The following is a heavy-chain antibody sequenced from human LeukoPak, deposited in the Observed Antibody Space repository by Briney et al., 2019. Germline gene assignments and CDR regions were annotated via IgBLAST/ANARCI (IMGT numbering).Heavy chain of an antibody. V-gene: IGHV4-59*01. CDR2: INYSGNP. CDR3: ARDLGYCSTTSCYNWFDP. J-gene: IGHJ5*02. Sequence: PSETLSLTCTVSGGSISSYYWSWIRQPPGKGLEWIGYINYSGNPNYNPSLRSRVTISVDTSKNQFSLKLSSVTAADTAVYFCARDLGYCSTTSCYNWFDPWGQGTLVTVSS. D-gene: IGHD2-2*01. CDR1: GGSISSYY.